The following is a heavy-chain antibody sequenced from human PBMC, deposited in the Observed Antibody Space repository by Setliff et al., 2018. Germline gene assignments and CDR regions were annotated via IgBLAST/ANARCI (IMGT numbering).Heavy chain of an antibody. J-gene: IGHJ4*02. D-gene: IGHD1-26*01. V-gene: IGHV3-21*04. CDR3: ATPSGGYYFDY. CDR2: ISSSSSYI. Sequence: PGGSLRLSCAAAGFTFSSYSMNWVRQAPGKGLEWVSSISSSSSYIYYADSVKGRFTISRDNSKNSVFLQMNSLRVEDTAVYYCATPSGGYYFDYWGQGTLVTVSS. CDR1: GFTFSSYS.